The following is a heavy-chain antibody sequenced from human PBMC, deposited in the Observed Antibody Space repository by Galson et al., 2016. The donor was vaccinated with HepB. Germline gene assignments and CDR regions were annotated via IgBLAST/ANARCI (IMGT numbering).Heavy chain of an antibody. CDR2: TDWDEDK. J-gene: IGHJ6*02. Sequence: PALVKPTQTLTLTCTFSGFSLSTRGMCVSWIRQPPGKALEWLALTDWDEDKYYSTSLKTRLTISKDTSKNQVVLTMTNMDPVDTATYYCARMKNYYYGMDVWGQGTTVTVSS. CDR1: GFSLSTRGMC. CDR3: ARMKNYYYGMDV. V-gene: IGHV2-70*01.